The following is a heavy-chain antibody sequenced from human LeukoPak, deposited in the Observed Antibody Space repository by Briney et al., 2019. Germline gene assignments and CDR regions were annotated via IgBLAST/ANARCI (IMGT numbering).Heavy chain of an antibody. Sequence: GGSLRLSCAASGFTFSSYGMHWVRQAPGKGLEWVAVISYDGSNKYYADSVKGRFTISSDNSKNTLYLQMNSLSREDTAIYYCARRGGSTGWGAFDFWGHGTMVTVSS. CDR2: ISYDGSNK. CDR3: ARRGGSTGWGAFDF. CDR1: GFTFSSYG. D-gene: IGHD6-19*01. V-gene: IGHV3-30*03. J-gene: IGHJ3*01.